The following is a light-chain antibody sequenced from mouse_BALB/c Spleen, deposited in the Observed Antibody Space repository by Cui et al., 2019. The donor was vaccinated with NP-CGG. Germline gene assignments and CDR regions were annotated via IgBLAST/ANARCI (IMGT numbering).Light chain of an antibody. CDR3: ALWYSNHWV. CDR2: GTN. Sequence: QAVVTQQSALTTSPGETVTLTCRSSTGAVTTNNFANWVKEKPDHLFTGLIGGTNNRAPGVPARFSGSLIGDKAALIITGAQTEDEAIYFCALWYSNHWVFGGGTKLTVL. J-gene: IGLJ1*01. V-gene: IGLV1*01. CDR1: TGAVTTNNF.